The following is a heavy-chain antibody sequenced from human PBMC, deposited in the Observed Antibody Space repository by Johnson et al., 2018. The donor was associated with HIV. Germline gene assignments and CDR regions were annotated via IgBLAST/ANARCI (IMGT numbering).Heavy chain of an antibody. CDR3: ASGDDDGF. CDR2: IQFDGSHK. CDR1: GFSFSNYA. J-gene: IGHJ3*01. Sequence: MQLVESGGGVVQPGGSLRLTCKASGFSFSNYAIHWVRQAPGKGLEWVTFIQFDGSHKYSADFVKGRFTISRDNSKNTLFLQINSLRAEDTAVYFCASGDDDGFLGQGTMVTVSS. D-gene: IGHD5-12*01. V-gene: IGHV3-30*02.